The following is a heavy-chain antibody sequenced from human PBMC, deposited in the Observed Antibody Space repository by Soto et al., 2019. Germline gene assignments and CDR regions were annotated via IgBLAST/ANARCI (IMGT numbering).Heavy chain of an antibody. CDR2: VSAFSGER. CDR1: GYTFTNYG. CDR3: TSGSSTPASGDS. J-gene: IGHJ4*02. Sequence: QVQLVQSGPEVKKPGASVKDSCKASGYTFTNYGINWVRQAPGQGLEWMGWVSAFSGERSYVQNVPDRITMTTDTSTNTAAMALRSLRSDDTALYYCTSGSSTPASGDSWGQVTLVTVSS. D-gene: IGHD6-6*01. V-gene: IGHV1-18*01.